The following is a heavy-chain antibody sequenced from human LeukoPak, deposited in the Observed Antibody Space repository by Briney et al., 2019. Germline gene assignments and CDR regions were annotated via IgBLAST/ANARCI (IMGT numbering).Heavy chain of an antibody. V-gene: IGHV1-3*01. CDR2: MNGGNGNT. J-gene: IGHJ6*03. CDR3: ARGRGKNGSNRDFYYYYYMDV. CDR1: GYIFTDYA. Sequence: ASVKVSCKASGYIFTDYAIHWLRQAPGQRPEWMGWMNGGNGNTKYSQKFQGRITLIRDTSAATAYMELSSLRHDDLAVYYCARGRGKNGSNRDFYYYYYMDVWGKGTTVTGSS. D-gene: IGHD2-15*01.